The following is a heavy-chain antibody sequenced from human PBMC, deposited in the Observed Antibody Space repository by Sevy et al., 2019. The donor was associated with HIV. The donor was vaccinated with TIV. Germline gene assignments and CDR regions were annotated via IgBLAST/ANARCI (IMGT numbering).Heavy chain of an antibody. CDR1: GGSISSGRYY. V-gene: IGHV4-61*02. CDR3: ARGGGNSFLDAFDI. D-gene: IGHD2-21*02. CDR2: IYTSGST. J-gene: IGHJ3*02. Sequence: SETLSLTCTVSGGSISSGRYYWSWIRQPAGKGLEWIGRIYTSGSTNYHPSLKSRVTISVDTSKNQFSLKLSSVTAADTAVYYCARGGGNSFLDAFDIWGQGTMVTVSS.